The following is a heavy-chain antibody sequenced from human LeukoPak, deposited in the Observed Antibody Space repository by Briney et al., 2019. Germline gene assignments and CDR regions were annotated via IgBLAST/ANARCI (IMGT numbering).Heavy chain of an antibody. CDR2: IYYSGST. V-gene: IGHV4-31*03. J-gene: IGHJ4*02. CDR1: GGSISSGGYY. CDR3: ARDRTGGGYFGSTFDY. Sequence: AQTLSLTCPVSGGSISSGGYYWSWIRQHPGKGLEWIGYIYYSGSTYYNPSLKSRGTISVDTSKNQFSLKLSSVTAADTAVYCCARDRTGGGYFGSTFDYWGQGTLVTVSS. D-gene: IGHD2-21*02.